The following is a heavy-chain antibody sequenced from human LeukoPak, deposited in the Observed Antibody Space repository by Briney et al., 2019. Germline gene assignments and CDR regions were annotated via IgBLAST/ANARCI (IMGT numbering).Heavy chain of an antibody. Sequence: PSETLSLTCAVYGGSFSGYYWSWIRQPPGKGLELIGEINHSGSTNYNPSLKSRVTISVDTSKNQFSLKLSSVTAADPAVYYCASGVAAAGTGFDYDPWGQGTLVTVSS. CDR1: GGSFSGYY. J-gene: IGHJ5*02. D-gene: IGHD6-13*01. CDR2: INHSGST. CDR3: ASGVAAAGTGFDYDP. V-gene: IGHV4-34*01.